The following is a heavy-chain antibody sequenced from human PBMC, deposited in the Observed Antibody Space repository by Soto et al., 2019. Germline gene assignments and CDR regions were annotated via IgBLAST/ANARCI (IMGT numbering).Heavy chain of an antibody. V-gene: IGHV3-53*01. CDR3: ARGKNSYGYYYFDY. Sequence: PGGSLRLSCAASGFTVSSNYMSWVRQAPGKGLEWVSVIYSGGSTYYADSVKGRFTISRDNSKNTLYLQMNSPRAEDTAVYYCARGKNSYGYYYFDYLGQGTLVTVSS. D-gene: IGHD5-18*01. J-gene: IGHJ4*02. CDR1: GFTVSSNY. CDR2: IYSGGST.